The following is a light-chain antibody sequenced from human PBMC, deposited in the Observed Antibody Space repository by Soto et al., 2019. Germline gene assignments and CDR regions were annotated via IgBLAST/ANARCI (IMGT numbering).Light chain of an antibody. CDR2: ATS. Sequence: EIVLTQSPGTVSLSPGESATLSCRASQSISRRYLAWYQHRPGQSPRLLIYATSSRATGIRDRFTGGGAGTGFTLTSSRLEPEDYAVYYCQQYGSSPTFGGGTTVDLK. J-gene: IGKJ4*01. V-gene: IGKV3-20*01. CDR3: QQYGSSPT. CDR1: QSISRRY.